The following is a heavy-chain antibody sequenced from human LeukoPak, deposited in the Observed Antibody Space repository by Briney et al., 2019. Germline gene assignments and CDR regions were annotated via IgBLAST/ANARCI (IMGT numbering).Heavy chain of an antibody. J-gene: IGHJ4*02. CDR1: GYTFTSYG. V-gene: IGHV1-18*04. CDR2: ISAYNGNT. CDR3: ARDRGITMVRGVIGY. Sequence: GASVKVSCKASGYTFTSYGISWVRQAPGQGLEWMGWISAYNGNTNYAQKLQGRVTMTTDTSTSTAYMELRSLRSDDTAVYYCARDRGITMVRGVIGYWGQGTLVTVSS. D-gene: IGHD3-10*01.